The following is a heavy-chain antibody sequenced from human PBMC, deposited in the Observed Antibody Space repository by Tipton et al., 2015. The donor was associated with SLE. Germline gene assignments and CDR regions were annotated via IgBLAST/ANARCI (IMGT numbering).Heavy chain of an antibody. Sequence: TLSLTCAVSGQSITSGHYWGWIRQPPGKGHEWIASMYQSGSTYYNPSPKNRVTISVDTSQNQFSLRLSSVTAADTAVYYCARLHATPAGTYNYHYMSVWGKGTTVIVSS. CDR3: ARLHATPAGTYNYHYMSV. CDR1: GQSITSGHY. V-gene: IGHV4-38-2*01. CDR2: MYQSGST. J-gene: IGHJ6*03. D-gene: IGHD2-8*01.